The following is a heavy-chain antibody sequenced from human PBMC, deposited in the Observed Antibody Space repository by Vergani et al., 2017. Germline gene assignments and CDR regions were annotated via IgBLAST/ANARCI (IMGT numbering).Heavy chain of an antibody. CDR1: GFPFSSDA. CDR2: INRGSTT. D-gene: IGHD1-14*01. J-gene: IGHJ4*02. V-gene: IGHV3-23*01. CDR3: AKEGRSGITPFVAD. Sequence: EVQLLESGGGLVQPGGPLRVSCAASGFPFSSDAMSWARQAPGKGLEWFSAINRGSTTYYADSVKGRFTISRDNSKNTVFLQMNSLRAEDTAVYYCAKEGRSGITPFVADWGQGTLVTVSS.